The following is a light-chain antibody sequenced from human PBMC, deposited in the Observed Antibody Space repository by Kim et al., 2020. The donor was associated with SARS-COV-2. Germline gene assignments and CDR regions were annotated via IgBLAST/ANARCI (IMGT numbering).Light chain of an antibody. CDR1: QSVSSSY. J-gene: IGKJ1*01. V-gene: IGKV3-20*01. CDR3: QQYGSSPWT. CDR2: GAS. Sequence: SRGERATLSCRASQSVSSSYLAWYQQKPGQAPRLLIYGASSRGTGMPDRFSGSGSGTDFTLTISRLEPEDFAVYYCQQYGSSPWTFGQGTKVDIK.